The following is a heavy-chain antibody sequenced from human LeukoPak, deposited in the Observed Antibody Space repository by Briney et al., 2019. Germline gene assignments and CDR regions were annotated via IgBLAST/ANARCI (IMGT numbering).Heavy chain of an antibody. CDR2: INPNSGGT. Sequence: ASVKVSCKASGYTFTGYYMHWVRQAPGQGGEWMGWINPNSGGTNYAQKFQGRVTMTRDTSISTAYMALSRLRSDDTAVYYCARGYSSSWYPMPQHAQNDYWGQGTLVTVSS. V-gene: IGHV1-2*02. D-gene: IGHD6-13*01. J-gene: IGHJ4*02. CDR3: ARGYSSSWYPMPQHAQNDY. CDR1: GYTFTGYY.